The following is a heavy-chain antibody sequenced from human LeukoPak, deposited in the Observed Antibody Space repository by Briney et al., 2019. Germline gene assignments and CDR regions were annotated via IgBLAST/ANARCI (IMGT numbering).Heavy chain of an antibody. D-gene: IGHD3-22*01. V-gene: IGHV3-23*01. CDR3: AKDSVYYDSSGYHYFDY. J-gene: IGHJ4*02. Sequence: PGGSLRLSCAASGFTFSSYAMSWVRHAPGKGLEWVSAISGSGGSTYYADSVKGRFTISRDNSKNTLYLQMNSLRAEDTAVYYCAKDSVYYDSSGYHYFDYWGQGTLVTVSS. CDR2: ISGSGGST. CDR1: GFTFSSYA.